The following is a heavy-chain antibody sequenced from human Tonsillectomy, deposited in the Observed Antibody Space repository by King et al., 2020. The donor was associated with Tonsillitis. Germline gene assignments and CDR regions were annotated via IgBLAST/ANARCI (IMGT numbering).Heavy chain of an antibody. CDR2: ISSTSSTI. J-gene: IGHJ6*02. CDR3: ARVALAYDFWSVYPDYYYGRDV. D-gene: IGHD3-3*01. Sequence: EVQLVESGGGLVQPGGSLRLSCAASGFTFRSYSMNWVRQAPGKGLEWVSYISSTSSTIYYADSVKGRFTISRDNAKNSLYLQMNSLRAEDTAVYYCARVALAYDFWSVYPDYYYGRDVWGQGTTVTVSS. V-gene: IGHV3-48*01. CDR1: GFTFRSYS.